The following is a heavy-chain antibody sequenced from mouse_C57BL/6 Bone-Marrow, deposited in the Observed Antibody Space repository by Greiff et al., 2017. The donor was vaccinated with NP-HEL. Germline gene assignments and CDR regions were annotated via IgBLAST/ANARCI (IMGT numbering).Heavy chain of an antibody. Sequence: EVQLVESGGDLVKPGGSLKLPCAASGFTFSSYGMSWVRQTPDKRLEWVATISSGGSYTYYPDSVKGRFTISRDNAKNTLYLQMSSLKSEDTAMYYCARHGHYYGSSPWFAYWGQGTLVTVSA. V-gene: IGHV5-6*01. J-gene: IGHJ3*01. CDR2: ISSGGSYT. CDR3: ARHGHYYGSSPWFAY. D-gene: IGHD1-1*01. CDR1: GFTFSSYG.